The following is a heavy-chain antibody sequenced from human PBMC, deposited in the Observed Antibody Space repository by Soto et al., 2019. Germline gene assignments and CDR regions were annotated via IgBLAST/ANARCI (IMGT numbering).Heavy chain of an antibody. Sequence: QVQLQETGPGLVKPSQTLSLACTVSGGSISSGGYYWSWIRQHPGKGLEWIGYIYYSGSTYYNAYLRSRVNISEDTSKNRFSLKLSSVTGADAAVYHCARDPGGGSHLDYWGQGNLVTV. CDR3: ARDPGGGSHLDY. D-gene: IGHD2-15*01. V-gene: IGHV4-31*03. CDR1: GGSISSGGYY. CDR2: IYYSGST. J-gene: IGHJ4*02.